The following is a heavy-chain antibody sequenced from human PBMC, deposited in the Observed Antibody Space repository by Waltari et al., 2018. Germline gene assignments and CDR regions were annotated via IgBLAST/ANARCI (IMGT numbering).Heavy chain of an antibody. D-gene: IGHD3-10*01. CDR1: GYIFTNYD. Sequence: QVQLVQSGAEVKIPGASVKVSCMASGYIFTNYDITWVRQATGQGLQWMGWMNPNSGSAGQAETFYGRVTFTRSTSINTAYMELTGLTSEDTAIYYCARGYWGGNPYHYDMDVWGQGTTVTVSS. V-gene: IGHV1-8*01. CDR2: MNPNSGSA. J-gene: IGHJ6*02. CDR3: ARGYWGGNPYHYDMDV.